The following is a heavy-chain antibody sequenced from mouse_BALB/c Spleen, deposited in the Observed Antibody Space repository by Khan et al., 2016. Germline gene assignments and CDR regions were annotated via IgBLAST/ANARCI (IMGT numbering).Heavy chain of an antibody. CDR2: FYPESGSI. CDR1: GYTFTECT. D-gene: IGHD1-2*01. Sequence: VQLQESGAELVNPGASVKLSCKASGYTFTECTIHWVKQRSGQGLEWIGWFYPESGSIKYNEKFKDKATLTADKSSSTVYMKLSRLTSEDSAVYFCVRHEFTTAPFAYWGQGTLVTVSA. CDR3: VRHEFTTAPFAY. J-gene: IGHJ3*01. V-gene: IGHV1-62-2*01.